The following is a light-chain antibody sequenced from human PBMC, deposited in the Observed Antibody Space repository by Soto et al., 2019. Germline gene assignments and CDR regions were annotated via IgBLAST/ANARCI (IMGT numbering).Light chain of an antibody. CDR3: CSYAPTRNSYV. V-gene: IGLV2-23*02. Sequence: ALTQRAAVSGSPGQSITISCTGTSSDVGSYNLVSWYQHHPGTAPKLIIYEVTKRPSGVSNRFSASKSGNTASLTISGLQAEDDADYYCCSYAPTRNSYVFGSGTKVTVL. J-gene: IGLJ1*01. CDR2: EVT. CDR1: SSDVGSYNL.